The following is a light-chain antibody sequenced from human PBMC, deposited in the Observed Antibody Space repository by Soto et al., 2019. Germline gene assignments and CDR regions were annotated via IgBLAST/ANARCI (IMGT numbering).Light chain of an antibody. J-gene: IGKJ1*01. CDR1: QTIFNW. Sequence: DIQMTQSPSTLSASVGDRVTITCRASQTIFNWLAWYQRKPGRAPNLLIYDASSLQSGVPSTFSGSGSGTEFTLTISSRQPGDFATDYCQQYNSYPWTFGQGTKVEIK. V-gene: IGKV1-5*01. CDR2: DAS. CDR3: QQYNSYPWT.